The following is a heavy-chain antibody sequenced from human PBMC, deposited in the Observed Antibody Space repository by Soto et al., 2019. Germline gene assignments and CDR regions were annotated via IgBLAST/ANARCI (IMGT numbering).Heavy chain of an antibody. CDR2: ISWNSGSI. D-gene: IGHD1-1*01. CDR3: AKDIRRPRGTSTDYYYYYMDV. Sequence: EVQLVESGGGLVQPGRSLRLSCAASGFTFDDYAMHWVRQAPGKGLEWVSGISWNSGSIGYADSVKGRFTISRDNAKNSVYLQMISLRAEDTALYYCAKDIRRPRGTSTDYYYYYMDVWGKGTTVTVSS. V-gene: IGHV3-9*01. CDR1: GFTFDDYA. J-gene: IGHJ6*03.